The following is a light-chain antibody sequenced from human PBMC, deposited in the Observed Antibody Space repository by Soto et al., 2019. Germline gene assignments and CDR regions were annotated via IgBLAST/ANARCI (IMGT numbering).Light chain of an antibody. V-gene: IGKV1-39*01. CDR1: QSISSY. Sequence: IHMTHSPSSLSASFGDRVTITFRASQSISSYLNWYQHKPGKAPKLLIFAASSLQSGVPSRFSGSGSGTDFTLTISSLEPEDFAVYYCQHYGDSARTFGPGTRLEIK. CDR3: QHYGDSART. CDR2: AAS. J-gene: IGKJ5*01.